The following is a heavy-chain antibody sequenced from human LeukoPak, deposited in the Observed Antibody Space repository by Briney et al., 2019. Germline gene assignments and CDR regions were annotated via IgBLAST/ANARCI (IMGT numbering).Heavy chain of an antibody. J-gene: IGHJ6*02. D-gene: IGHD2-15*01. Sequence: PSQTLSLTCTVSGGSISSGSYYWSWIRQPAGKGLEWIGRIYTSGSTNYNPSLKSRVTISVDTSKNQFSPKLSSVTAADTAVYYCARETQYCSGGSCYDYYYYYGMDVWGQGTTVTVSS. CDR2: IYTSGST. CDR1: GGSISSGSYY. CDR3: ARETQYCSGGSCYDYYYYYGMDV. V-gene: IGHV4-61*02.